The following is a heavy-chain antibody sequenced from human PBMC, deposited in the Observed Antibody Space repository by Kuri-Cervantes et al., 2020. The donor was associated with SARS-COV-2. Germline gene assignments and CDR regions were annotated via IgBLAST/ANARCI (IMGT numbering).Heavy chain of an antibody. CDR3: ARDRYDFWSGLGYYYYGMDV. D-gene: IGHD3-3*01. V-gene: IGHV3-74*01. CDR2: LTNDGSST. J-gene: IGHJ6*02. Sequence: GESLKISCVASGFTFSSYWMHWVRQAPGKGLVWVSRLTNDGSSTSYADSVKGRFTISRDNAKNTLYLQMNSLRAEDTAVYYCARDRYDFWSGLGYYYYGMDVWGQGTTVTVSS. CDR1: GFTFSSYW.